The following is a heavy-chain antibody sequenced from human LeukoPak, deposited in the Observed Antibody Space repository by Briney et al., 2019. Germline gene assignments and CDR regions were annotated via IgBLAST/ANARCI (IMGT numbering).Heavy chain of an antibody. CDR2: ISTDGGGT. CDR1: GFTFSNCA. D-gene: IGHD3-22*01. Sequence: GGSLRLSCSASGFTFSNCAMHWVRQAPGKGLEYVSAISTDGGGTYYADSVKGRFTISRDNSKDTLFLQMSSLRPEDTAVYYCVKRVAGSRGYDYWGQGTLVTVSS. CDR3: VKRVAGSRGYDY. J-gene: IGHJ4*02. V-gene: IGHV3-64D*06.